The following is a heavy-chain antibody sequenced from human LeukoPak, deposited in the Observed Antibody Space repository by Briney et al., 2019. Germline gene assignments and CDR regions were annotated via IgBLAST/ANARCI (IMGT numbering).Heavy chain of an antibody. J-gene: IGHJ6*03. D-gene: IGHD3-22*01. CDR2: ISSSSSYI. CDR3: ASYDSSGLPGGYYYYMDV. CDR1: GFTFSSYS. Sequence: GGSLRLSCAASGFTFSSYSMNWVRQAPGKGLEWVSSISSSSSYIYYADSVKGRFTISRDNAKNSLYLQMNSLRAEDTAVYYCASYDSSGLPGGYYYYMDVWGKGTTVTVSS. V-gene: IGHV3-21*01.